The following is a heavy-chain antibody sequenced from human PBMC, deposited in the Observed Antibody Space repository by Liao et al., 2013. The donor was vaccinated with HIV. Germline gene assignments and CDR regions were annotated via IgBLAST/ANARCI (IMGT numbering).Heavy chain of an antibody. D-gene: IGHD2-15*01. CDR2: INHSGST. CDR3: ARGPTCSGGSCYYNWFDP. CDR1: GGSFSGYY. J-gene: IGHJ5*02. V-gene: IGHV4-34*01. Sequence: QVQLQQWGAGLLKPSETLSLTCAVYGGSFSGYYWSWIRQPPGKGLEWIGEINHSGSTNYNPSLKSRVTISVDTSKNQFSLKLSSVTAADTAVYYCARGPTCSGGSCYYNWFDPLGPGNPGHRLL.